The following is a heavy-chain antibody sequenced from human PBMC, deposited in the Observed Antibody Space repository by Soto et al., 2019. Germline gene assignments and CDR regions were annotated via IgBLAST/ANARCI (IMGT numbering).Heavy chain of an antibody. V-gene: IGHV3-30-3*01. D-gene: IGHD1-26*01. CDR1: GFTFSSYA. CDR2: ISYDGSNK. Sequence: QVQLVESGGGVVQPGRSLRLSCAASGFTFSSYAMHWVRQAPGKGLEWVAVISYDGSNKYYADSVKGRFTICRDNSKNTLYLQMNSLRAEDTAVYYCARDESGSYFSYYDGMDVWGQGTTVTVSS. CDR3: ARDESGSYFSYYDGMDV. J-gene: IGHJ6*02.